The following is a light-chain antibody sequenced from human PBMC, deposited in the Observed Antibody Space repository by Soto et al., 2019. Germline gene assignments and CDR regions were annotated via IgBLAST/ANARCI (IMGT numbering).Light chain of an antibody. CDR2: YDD. J-gene: IGLJ7*01. V-gene: IGLV1-36*01. CDR1: SSNIGNKP. Sequence: QTVVTQPPSVSEAPRQRVTISCSGSSSNIGNKPVNWYQHLPGKAPKLLIYYDDLLPSGVSDRFFGSRSGTSASLAISGLQSEDEADYYCSAWDDSLNGFVFGTGTQLTVL. CDR3: SAWDDSLNGFV.